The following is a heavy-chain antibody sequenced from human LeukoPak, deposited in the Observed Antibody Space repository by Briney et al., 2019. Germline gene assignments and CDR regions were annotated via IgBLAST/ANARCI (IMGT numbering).Heavy chain of an antibody. V-gene: IGHV4-34*01. CDR3: ARGDMAARLND. J-gene: IGHJ4*02. D-gene: IGHD6-6*01. CDR1: GGSFNDYY. CDR2: IYYSGNT. Sequence: SETLSLTCAVYGGSFNDYYWSWIRQPPGKGLEWIGSIYYSGNTYYNASLKSRVTISVDTSKNQFSLKLSSVTAADTALYYCARGDMAARLNDWGQGTLVTVSS.